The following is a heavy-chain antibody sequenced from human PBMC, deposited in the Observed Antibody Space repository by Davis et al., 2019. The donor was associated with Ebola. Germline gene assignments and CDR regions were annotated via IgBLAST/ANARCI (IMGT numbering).Heavy chain of an antibody. CDR2: ISAYNGNT. CDR3: ARDEFDY. V-gene: IGHV1-18*01. CDR1: GGTFSSHA. J-gene: IGHJ4*02. Sequence: ASVKVSCKASGGTFSSHAVSWVRQAPGQGLEWMGWISAYNGNTNYAQKLQGRVTITRDTSASTAYMELSSLRSEDTAVYLCARDEFDYWGQGTLVTVSS.